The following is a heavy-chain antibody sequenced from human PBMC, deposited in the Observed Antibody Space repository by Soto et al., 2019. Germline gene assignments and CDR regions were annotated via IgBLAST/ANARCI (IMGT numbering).Heavy chain of an antibody. J-gene: IGHJ4*02. CDR2: IYYSGST. Sequence: PSETLSLTCTVSGGSISSYYWSWIRQPPGKGLEWIGYIYYSGSTNYNPSLKSRVTISVDTSKNQFSLKLSSVTAADTAVYYCARRVVTSSFDYWGQGTLVTVSS. V-gene: IGHV4-59*08. CDR1: GGSISSYY. D-gene: IGHD2-21*02. CDR3: ARRVVTSSFDY.